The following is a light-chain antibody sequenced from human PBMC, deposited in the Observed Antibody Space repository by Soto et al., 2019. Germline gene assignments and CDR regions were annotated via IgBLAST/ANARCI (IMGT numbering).Light chain of an antibody. V-gene: IGKV1-39*01. Sequence: DIQMTQSPSSLSASEGDRVTITCRASQSINSFLNWYQQKSGKAPKLLIYDASTLQSGVPSRCSGSGSETEFTLTITSLQPDDFATYYCQQSYNTPFTFGPGTKVDVK. CDR3: QQSYNTPFT. CDR1: QSINSF. CDR2: DAS. J-gene: IGKJ3*01.